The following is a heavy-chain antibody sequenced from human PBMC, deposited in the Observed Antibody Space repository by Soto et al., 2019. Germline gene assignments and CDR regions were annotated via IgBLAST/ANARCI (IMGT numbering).Heavy chain of an antibody. CDR3: GKVLIGATRHADGDC. J-gene: IGHJ4*02. V-gene: IGHV4-39*01. D-gene: IGHD2-15*01. CDR1: GVSLNSGHYY. CDR2: VYYDEST. Sequence: SEPMSLTCSVSGVSLNSGHYYWVWVRQSPGKGLAWIASVYYDESTYYNPSLKSRVTISIDKPRNQFSLTLKSVTAADTAVYYCGKVLIGATRHADGDCCGQGARVTVSS.